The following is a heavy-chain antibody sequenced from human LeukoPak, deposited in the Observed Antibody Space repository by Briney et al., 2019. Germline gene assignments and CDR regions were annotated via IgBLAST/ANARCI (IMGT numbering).Heavy chain of an antibody. CDR3: ARSYYYDSSGYYHYYYYYGMDV. CDR2: IYYSGST. D-gene: IGHD3-22*01. V-gene: IGHV4-61*01. J-gene: IGHJ6*02. CDR1: GGSISISTYY. Sequence: SETLSLTCTVSGGSISISTYYWSWIRQPPGKGLEWIGYIYYSGSTNYNPSLKSRVTISVDTSKDQFSLKLSSVTAADTAVYYCARSYYYDSSGYYHYYYYYGMDVWGQGTTVTVSS.